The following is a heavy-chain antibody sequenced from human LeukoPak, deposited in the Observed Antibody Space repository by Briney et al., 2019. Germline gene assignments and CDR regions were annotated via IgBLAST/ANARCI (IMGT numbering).Heavy chain of an antibody. CDR2: IYSGGST. Sequence: GGSLRLSCAASGFTVSSNYMSWVRQAPGKGLEWVSVIYSGGSTYYADSVKGRFTISRDNPKNTLYLQMNSLRAEDTAVYYCARGIAGGNDAFDIWGQGTMVTVSS. J-gene: IGHJ3*02. CDR3: ARGIAGGNDAFDI. CDR1: GFTVSSNY. V-gene: IGHV3-53*01. D-gene: IGHD2-21*01.